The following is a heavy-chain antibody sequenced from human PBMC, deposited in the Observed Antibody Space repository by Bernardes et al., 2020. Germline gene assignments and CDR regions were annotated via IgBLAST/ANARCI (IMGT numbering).Heavy chain of an antibody. Sequence: ASVKVSCKASGYTFTSYDINWVRQATGQGLEWMGWMNPNSGNTGYAQKFQGRVTMSRNTSISTAYMELSSLRSEDTAVYYCARGGEVGNWFDPWGQGTLVTVSS. V-gene: IGHV1-8*01. J-gene: IGHJ5*02. CDR2: MNPNSGNT. CDR1: GYTFTSYD. CDR3: ARGGEVGNWFDP. D-gene: IGHD4-17*01.